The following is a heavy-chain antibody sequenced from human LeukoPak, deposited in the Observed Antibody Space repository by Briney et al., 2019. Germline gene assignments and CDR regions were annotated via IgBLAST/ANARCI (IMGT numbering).Heavy chain of an antibody. V-gene: IGHV3-9*01. CDR2: ISWNSGSI. J-gene: IGHJ4*02. CDR1: GFTFDGYA. CDR3: AKDPTRGITFGGVITGQIDY. D-gene: IGHD3-16*02. Sequence: GRSLRLSCAASGFTFDGYAMHWVRQAPGKGLEWVSGISWNSGSIGYADSVKGRFTISRDNAKNSLYLQMNSLRAEDTALYYCAKDPTRGITFGGVITGQIDYWGQGTLVTVSS.